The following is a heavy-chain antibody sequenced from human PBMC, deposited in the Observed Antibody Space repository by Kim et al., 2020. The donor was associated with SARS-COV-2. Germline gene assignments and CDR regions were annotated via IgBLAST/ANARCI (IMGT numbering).Heavy chain of an antibody. CDR2: ISAYNGNT. Sequence: ASVKVSCKASGYTFTSYGISWVRQAPGQGLEWMGWISAYNGNTNYAQKLQGRVTMTTDTSTSTAYMELRSLRSDDTAVYYCARDDARLEVYYYGSGSYHYYYYYGKDVWGQGTTVTVSS. J-gene: IGHJ6*02. CDR3: ARDDARLEVYYYGSGSYHYYYYYGKDV. D-gene: IGHD3-10*01. V-gene: IGHV1-18*01. CDR1: GYTFTSYG.